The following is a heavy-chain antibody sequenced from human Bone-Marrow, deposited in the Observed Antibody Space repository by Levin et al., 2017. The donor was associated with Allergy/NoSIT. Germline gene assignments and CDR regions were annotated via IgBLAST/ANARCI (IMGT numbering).Heavy chain of an antibody. Sequence: GESLKISCQASGYTFTSYDINWVRQATGQGLEWMGWMNPNSGNTGYAQKFQGRVTMTRNTSISTAYMELSSLRSEDTAVYYWARSRYCSSTSCYISHVWGQGTTVTVSS. CDR1: GYTFTSYD. CDR2: MNPNSGNT. J-gene: IGHJ6*02. CDR3: ARSRYCSSTSCYISHV. V-gene: IGHV1-8*01. D-gene: IGHD2-2*02.